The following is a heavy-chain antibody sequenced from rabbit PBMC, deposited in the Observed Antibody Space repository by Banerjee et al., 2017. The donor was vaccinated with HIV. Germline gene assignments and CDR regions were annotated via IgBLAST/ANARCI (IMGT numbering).Heavy chain of an antibody. V-gene: IGHV1S40*01. J-gene: IGHJ4*01. CDR2: IYTGDDST. D-gene: IGHD1-1*01. CDR3: ARGSSDYHYFNL. CDR1: GFSFSSGYD. Sequence: QSLEESGGDLVKPGASLTLTCTASGFSFSSGYDMCWVRQAPGKGLEWIGCIYTGDDSTYYASWAKGRFTISKASSTTVTLQMTSLTAADTATYFCARGSSDYHYFNLWGPGTLVTVS.